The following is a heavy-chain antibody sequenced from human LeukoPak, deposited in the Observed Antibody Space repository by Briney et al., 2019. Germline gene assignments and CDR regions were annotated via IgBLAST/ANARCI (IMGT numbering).Heavy chain of an antibody. CDR1: GGSISSSSYY. Sequence: PSETLSLTCTVSGGSISSSSYYWGWIRQPPGKGLEWIGYIYYSGSTNYNPSLKSRVTISVDTSKNQFSLKLSSVTAADTAVYYCASLNGRLRGTTSEYFQHWGQGTLVTVSS. CDR3: ASLNGRLRGTTSEYFQH. D-gene: IGHD4-17*01. V-gene: IGHV4-61*05. CDR2: IYYSGST. J-gene: IGHJ1*01.